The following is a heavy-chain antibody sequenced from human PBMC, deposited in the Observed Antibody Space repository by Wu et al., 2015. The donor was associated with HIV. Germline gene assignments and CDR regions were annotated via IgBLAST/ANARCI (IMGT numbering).Heavy chain of an antibody. D-gene: IGHD3-22*01. CDR1: GGTFSSFA. V-gene: IGHV1-69*11. J-gene: IGHJ4*02. Sequence: QVQLVQSGAEVKKPGSSVKVSCKASGGTFSSFAFSWVRQAPGQGLEWMGRIIPILGTANYAQKVQGRVTITADESTKVVYMELSSLTSDDTAVYYCASRGYSDSSGFDYFDYWGQGALVTVSS. CDR2: IIPILGTA. CDR3: ASRGYSDSSGFDYFDY.